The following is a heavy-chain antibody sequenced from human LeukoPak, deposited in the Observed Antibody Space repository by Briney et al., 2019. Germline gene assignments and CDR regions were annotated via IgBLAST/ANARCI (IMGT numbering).Heavy chain of an antibody. D-gene: IGHD3-16*02. CDR3: ARHIGGGIEDMDV. Sequence: LSETLSLTCTVSGGYIGTYYWSWVRQSPGKGLEWIGYIYVTGNRYNPYLQSRVTISVDTSRNQFFLKMSSVTAADTAVYYCARHIGGGIEDMDVWGKGTKVTVSS. J-gene: IGHJ6*03. V-gene: IGHV4-59*08. CDR1: GGYIGTYY. CDR2: IYVTGN.